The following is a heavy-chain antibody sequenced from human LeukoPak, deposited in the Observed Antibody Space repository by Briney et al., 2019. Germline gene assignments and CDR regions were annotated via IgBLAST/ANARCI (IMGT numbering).Heavy chain of an antibody. V-gene: IGHV3-23*01. Sequence: GGSLRLSCAASGFTFSRYAMNWVRQAPGKGLERVSRISGSGGNTYHADSVKGRFTISRDNSRNTLYLQMNSLRAEDTAVYYCASRDLSSSQPFDYWGQGTLVTVSS. CDR3: ASRDLSSSQPFDY. J-gene: IGHJ4*02. CDR1: GFTFSRYA. CDR2: ISGSGGNT. D-gene: IGHD6-6*01.